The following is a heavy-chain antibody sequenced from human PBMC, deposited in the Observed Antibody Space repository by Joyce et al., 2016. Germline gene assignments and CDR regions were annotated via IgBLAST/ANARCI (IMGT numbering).Heavy chain of an antibody. CDR2: ITRASNYK. CDR1: GFDFNFYT. Sequence: LTIACEASGFDFNFYTMGWVRQAPGKGLEWVCSITRASNYKYYADSVKGRFTISRDNAKNSLYLQMKNLTVEDTAVYYCARESDGDYSYDYWGQGTLVTVSP. D-gene: IGHD4-17*01. V-gene: IGHV3-21*06. J-gene: IGHJ4*02. CDR3: ARESDGDYSYDY.